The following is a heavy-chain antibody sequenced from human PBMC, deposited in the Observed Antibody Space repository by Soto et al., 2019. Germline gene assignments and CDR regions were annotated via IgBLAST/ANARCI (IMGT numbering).Heavy chain of an antibody. Sequence: QITLKESGPTLVKPTQTLTLTCTFSGFSLSSTRMAVGWIRQPPGKALEWLALIYWDDDKRYSPFLKSRLTITKDTSKNPVVLTKSNMDPVETARYYCAHIVVAGLGYYFDYWGQATLVTVSS. J-gene: IGHJ4*02. D-gene: IGHD6-19*01. CDR1: GFSLSSTRMA. V-gene: IGHV2-5*02. CDR2: IYWDDDK. CDR3: AHIVVAGLGYYFDY.